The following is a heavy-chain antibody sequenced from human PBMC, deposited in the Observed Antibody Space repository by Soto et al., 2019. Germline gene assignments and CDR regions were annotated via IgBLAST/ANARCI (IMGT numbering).Heavy chain of an antibody. D-gene: IGHD2-2*01. CDR3: TTDLNIVVVPSSLAYGMDV. J-gene: IGHJ6*02. CDR2: IQSKTDGGTT. Sequence: EVQLVESGGGLVKPGGSLRLSCAASGFTFSNAWMSWVRQAPGKGLEWVGRIQSKTDGGTTDYAAHVKGRFTISRDDSKNTLYLQMNSLKTEDTAVYYCTTDLNIVVVPSSLAYGMDVWGQGTTVTVS. CDR1: GFTFSNAW. V-gene: IGHV3-15*01.